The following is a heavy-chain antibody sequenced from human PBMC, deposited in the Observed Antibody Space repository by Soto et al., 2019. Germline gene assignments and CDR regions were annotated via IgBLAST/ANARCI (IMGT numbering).Heavy chain of an antibody. CDR3: ARLSPY. D-gene: IGHD3-16*02. J-gene: IGHJ4*02. Sequence: GGSLRLSCAGSGFSFSSHAVSWVRQAPGKGLEWVANIKPDGSEKYYVDSVKGRFTISRDDAKNSLYLEMNSLRAEDTAVYYCARLSPYWGQGALVTVSS. CDR2: IKPDGSEK. V-gene: IGHV3-7*01. CDR1: GFSFSSHA.